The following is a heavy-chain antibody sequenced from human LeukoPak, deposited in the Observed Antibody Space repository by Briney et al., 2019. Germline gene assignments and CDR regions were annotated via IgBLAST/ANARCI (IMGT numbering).Heavy chain of an antibody. CDR2: ISSSSSYI. CDR1: GITFSSYS. J-gene: IGHJ4*02. Sequence: PGGSLRLSCAASGITFSSYSMNWVRQAPGKGLEWVSSISSSSSYIYYADSVKGRFTISRDNAKNSLYLQMNSLRAEDTAVYYCARAEMREVDYWGQGTLVTVSS. D-gene: IGHD5-24*01. V-gene: IGHV3-21*01. CDR3: ARAEMREVDY.